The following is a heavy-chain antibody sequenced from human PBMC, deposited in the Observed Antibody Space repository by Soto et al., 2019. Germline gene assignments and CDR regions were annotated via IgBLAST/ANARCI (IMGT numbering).Heavy chain of an antibody. CDR2: IYYSGST. V-gene: IGHV4-31*03. CDR1: GGSISSGGYY. Sequence: QVQLQESGPGLVKPSQTLSLTCTVSGGSISSGGYYWSWIRQHPGKGLEWIGYIYYSGSTYYNPCLKSRVTXXVXTXXNQFSLKLSSVTAADTAVYYCARVVVVTAIPLLDYWGQGTLVTVSS. D-gene: IGHD2-21*02. CDR3: ARVVVVTAIPLLDY. J-gene: IGHJ4*02.